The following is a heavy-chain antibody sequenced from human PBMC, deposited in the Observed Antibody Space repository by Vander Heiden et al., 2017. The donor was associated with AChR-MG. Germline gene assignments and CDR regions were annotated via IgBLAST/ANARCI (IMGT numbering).Heavy chain of an antibody. CDR1: GFTFSRYA. J-gene: IGHJ4*02. CDR2: ISGSGGST. Sequence: EVQLLESGGGLVQPGGSLRLSCAAPGFTFSRYAMSWVRQAPGKGLEWVSAISGSGGSTYYADSVKGRFTISRDNSKNTLYLQMNSLRAEDTAVYYCAKDTLYCSSTSCYYFDYWGQGTLVTVSS. V-gene: IGHV3-23*01. CDR3: AKDTLYCSSTSCYYFDY. D-gene: IGHD2-2*01.